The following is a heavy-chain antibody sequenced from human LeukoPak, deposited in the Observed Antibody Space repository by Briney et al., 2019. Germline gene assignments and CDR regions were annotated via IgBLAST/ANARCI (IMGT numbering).Heavy chain of an antibody. CDR3: ARQRGYSGYDYYYYYMDV. Sequence: SETLSLTCTVSGGSISSYYWSWIRQPPGKGLEWIGYIYYSGITNYNPSLKSRVTISVDTSKNQFSLKLSSVTAADTAVYDCARQRGYSGYDYYYYYMDVWGKGTTVTVSS. V-gene: IGHV4-59*08. D-gene: IGHD5-12*01. CDR2: IYYSGIT. CDR1: GGSISSYY. J-gene: IGHJ6*03.